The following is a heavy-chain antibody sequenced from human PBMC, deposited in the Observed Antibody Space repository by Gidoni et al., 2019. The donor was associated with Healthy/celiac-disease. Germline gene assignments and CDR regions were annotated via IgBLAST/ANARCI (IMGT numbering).Heavy chain of an antibody. V-gene: IGHV3-66*01. CDR1: GFTVSRNY. Sequence: EVQLVESGGGLVQPGGSLRLSCAASGFTVSRNYMSWVRQAPGKGLEWVSVIYSGGSTYYADSVKGRFTISRDNSKNTLYLQMNSLRAEDTAVYYCARGGSSWYNYYYGMDVWGQGTTVTVSS. D-gene: IGHD6-13*01. J-gene: IGHJ6*02. CDR2: IYSGGST. CDR3: ARGGSSWYNYYYGMDV.